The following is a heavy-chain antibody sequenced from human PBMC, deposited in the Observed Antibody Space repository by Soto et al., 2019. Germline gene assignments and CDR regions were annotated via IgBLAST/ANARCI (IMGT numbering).Heavy chain of an antibody. CDR2: IYYSGST. CDR1: GGSISSSSYY. V-gene: IGHV4-39*01. CDR3: ASLDSRADYSSPLYYFDY. J-gene: IGHJ4*02. D-gene: IGHD6-13*01. Sequence: QLQLQESGPGLVKPSETLSLTCTVSGGSISSSSYYWGWIRQPPGKGLEWIGSIYYSGSTYYNPSLKSRVTISVDTSKNQFSLKLSSVTAADTAVYYCASLDSRADYSSPLYYFDYWGQGTLVTVSS.